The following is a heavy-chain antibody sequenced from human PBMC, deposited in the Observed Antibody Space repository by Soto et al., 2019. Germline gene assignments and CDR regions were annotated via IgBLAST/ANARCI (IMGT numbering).Heavy chain of an antibody. CDR2: IYWDDDK. V-gene: IGHV2-5*02. CDR1: GFSLSTSGVG. Sequence: QITLKESGPTLVKPTQPLTLTCTFSGFSLSTSGVGVGWIRQPPGKALEWLALIYWDDDKRYSPSLKSRLTITKDTSKNQVVLTMTNMDPVDTATYYCAHTRITIFGVVMRYYYGMDVWGQGTTVTVSS. D-gene: IGHD3-3*01. J-gene: IGHJ6*02. CDR3: AHTRITIFGVVMRYYYGMDV.